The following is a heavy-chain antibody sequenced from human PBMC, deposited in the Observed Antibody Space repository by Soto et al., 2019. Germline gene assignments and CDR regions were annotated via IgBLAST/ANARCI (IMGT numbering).Heavy chain of an antibody. CDR3: ARGGGGGITIFGVANNWFDP. J-gene: IGHJ5*02. CDR2: ISAYNGNT. CDR1: GYTFTSYG. D-gene: IGHD3-3*01. Sequence: QVQLVQSGAEVKKPGASVKVSCKASGYTFTSYGISWVRQAPGQGLEWMGWISAYNGNTNYAQKLQGRVTMTTDTATSTADMELRSVRSDDTAVYYCARGGGGGITIFGVANNWFDPWGQGTLVTVSS. V-gene: IGHV1-18*01.